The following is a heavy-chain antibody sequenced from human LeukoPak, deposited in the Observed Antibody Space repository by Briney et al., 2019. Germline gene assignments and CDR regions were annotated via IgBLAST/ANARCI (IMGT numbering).Heavy chain of an antibody. CDR1: GFTFSSYE. V-gene: IGHV3-48*03. J-gene: IGHJ6*04. D-gene: IGHD5-18*01. CDR2: ISSSGSTI. Sequence: QPGGSLRLSCAASGFTFSSYEMNWVRQAPGKGLEWVSYISSSGSTIYYADSVKGRFTISRDNAKNSLYLQMNSLRAEDTGVYYCARVGYSYGYYYYYGMDVWGKGTTVTVSS. CDR3: ARVGYSYGYYYYYGMDV.